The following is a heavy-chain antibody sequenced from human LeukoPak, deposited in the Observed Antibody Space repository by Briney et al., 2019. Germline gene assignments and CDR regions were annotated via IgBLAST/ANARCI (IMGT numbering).Heavy chain of an antibody. D-gene: IGHD2-2*01. J-gene: IGHJ4*02. CDR3: AKDVRTEAAAMTH. Sequence: GGSLRLSCAASGFTFSNYGMHWVRQAPGKGLEWVAVISKDGSNKYYADSVKGRFTISRESSQNRLYLQMSSLRVGDTAVYYCAKDVRTEAAAMTHWGQGSLVIVSS. CDR2: ISKDGSNK. CDR1: GFTFSNYG. V-gene: IGHV3-30*18.